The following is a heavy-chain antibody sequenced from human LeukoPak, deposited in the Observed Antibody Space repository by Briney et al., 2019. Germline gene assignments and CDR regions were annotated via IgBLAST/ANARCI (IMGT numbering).Heavy chain of an antibody. J-gene: IGHJ6*03. CDR1: GYTFTSYY. D-gene: IGHD3-22*01. V-gene: IGHV1-46*01. Sequence: GASVKVSCKASGYTFTSYYMHWVRQAPGQGLEWMGIINPSGGSTSYAQKFQGRVTMTRDTSTSTVYMELSSLRSEDTAVYYCARDPSVVLGYSYYYYYYMDVWGKGTTVTVSS. CDR2: INPSGGST. CDR3: ARDPSVVLGYSYYYYYYMDV.